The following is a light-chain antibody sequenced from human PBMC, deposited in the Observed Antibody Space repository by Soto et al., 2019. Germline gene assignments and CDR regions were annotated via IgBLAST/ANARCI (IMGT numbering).Light chain of an antibody. CDR2: KAS. Sequence: DIQMTQSPYTLSASVGDRVTITCRASQSISSWLAWYQQKPGKAPKLLIYKASSLESGVPSRFSGSGSGTEFTLTISSLQPDDFATYYCQQYNSYPLTFGGGIKVEIK. V-gene: IGKV1-5*03. CDR1: QSISSW. J-gene: IGKJ4*01. CDR3: QQYNSYPLT.